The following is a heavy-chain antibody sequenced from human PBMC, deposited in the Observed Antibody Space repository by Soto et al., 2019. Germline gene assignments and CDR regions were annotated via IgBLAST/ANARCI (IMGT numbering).Heavy chain of an antibody. D-gene: IGHD3-3*01. V-gene: IGHV4-34*01. CDR3: ATGQVRFLEWLSTMDV. CDR1: GGSFSGYY. CDR2: INHSGST. J-gene: IGHJ6*02. Sequence: LSLTCAVYGGSFSGYYWSWIRQPPGKGLEWIGEINHSGSTNYNPSLKSRVTISVDTSKNQFSLKLSSVTAADTAVYYCATGQVRFLEWLSTMDVWGQGTTVTVS.